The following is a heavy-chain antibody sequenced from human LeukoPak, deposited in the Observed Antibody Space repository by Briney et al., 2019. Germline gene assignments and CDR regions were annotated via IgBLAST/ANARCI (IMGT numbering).Heavy chain of an antibody. D-gene: IGHD3-10*01. V-gene: IGHV3-23*01. CDR2: TRAMGGST. J-gene: IGHJ3*02. CDR1: ASTLTTYA. CDR3: AKDLSVWFGEFLLTPDAFDI. Sequence: RSLTPSCVPSASTLTTYAMRCDRHPPGKVLEWVSSTRAMGGSTYYADSVKGRFTISRDNSKNTLYLQMNSLRAEDTAAYYCAKDLSVWFGEFLLTPDAFDIWGQGTMVTVSS.